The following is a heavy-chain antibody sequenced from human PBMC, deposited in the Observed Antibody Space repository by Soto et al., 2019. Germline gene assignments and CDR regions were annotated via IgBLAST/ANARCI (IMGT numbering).Heavy chain of an antibody. D-gene: IGHD3-16*01. Sequence: QVQLQESGPGLVKPSQTLSLTCTVSGGSISSGDYYWSWIRQPPGKGLEWIGYIYYSGSNYYNPSLTSRVTISLDTSNHHFSLQLSSLPAAATAVYYCPLDSVITFRDVLDYYGIAVWGQGTTVTLSS. J-gene: IGHJ6*02. V-gene: IGHV4-30-4*01. CDR3: PLDSVITFRDVLDYYGIAV. CDR1: GGSISSGDYY. CDR2: IYYSGSN.